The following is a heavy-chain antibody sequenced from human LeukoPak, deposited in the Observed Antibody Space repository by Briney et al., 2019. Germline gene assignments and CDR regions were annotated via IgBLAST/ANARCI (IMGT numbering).Heavy chain of an antibody. J-gene: IGHJ6*02. V-gene: IGHV1-46*01. CDR1: GYTFTSSY. D-gene: IGHD6-13*01. CDR2: INPSGGST. CDR3: ARDRQYSSSSQDV. Sequence: ASVKISCKASGYTFTSSYMHWVRQAPGQGLEWLGTINPSGGSTTYAQKFQGRVTMTKDPSTSTVYMELRSLRSEDTAVYYCARDRQYSSSSQDVWGQGTTVTVSS.